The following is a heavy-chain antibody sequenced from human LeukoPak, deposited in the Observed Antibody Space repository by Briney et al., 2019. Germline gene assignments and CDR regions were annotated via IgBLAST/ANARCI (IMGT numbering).Heavy chain of an antibody. CDR1: GYTFTGYY. V-gene: IGHV1-2*06. CDR2: INPNSGGT. CDR3: ARDGREFGESPNLDY. Sequence: ASVKVSCKASGYTFTGYYMHWVRQAPGQGLEWMGRINPNSGGTNYAQKFQGRVTMTRDTSISTAYMELSRLRSDDTAVYYCARDGREFGESPNLDYWGQGILVTVSS. J-gene: IGHJ4*02. D-gene: IGHD3-10*01.